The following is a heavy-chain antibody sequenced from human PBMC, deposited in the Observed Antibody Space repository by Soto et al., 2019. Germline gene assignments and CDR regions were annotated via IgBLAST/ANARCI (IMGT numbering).Heavy chain of an antibody. Sequence: GGSLRLSCAASGFTFDDYAMHWVRQAPGKGLEWVSGISWNSGSIGYADSVKGRFTISRDNAKNSLYLQMNSLRAEDTALYYCAKDSDHCSGGSCYEFDYWGQGTLVTVSS. CDR1: GFTFDDYA. V-gene: IGHV3-9*01. CDR3: AKDSDHCSGGSCYEFDY. J-gene: IGHJ4*02. CDR2: ISWNSGSI. D-gene: IGHD2-15*01.